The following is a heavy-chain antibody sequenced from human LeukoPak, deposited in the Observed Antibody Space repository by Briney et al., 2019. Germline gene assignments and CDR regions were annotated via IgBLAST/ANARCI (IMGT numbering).Heavy chain of an antibody. CDR2: IRHSDSNT. CDR1: GFTFSSSD. D-gene: IGHD1-7*01. V-gene: IGHV3-23*05. CDR3: AKDTFDNWNYRYFDY. J-gene: IGHJ4*02. Sequence: GGSLRLSCAASGFTFSSSDMSWVRQAPGSGLEWVSSIRHSDSNTYYADSVMGRFTISRDNAKNSLYLQMNSLRAEDTALYYCAKDTFDNWNYRYFDYWGQGTLVTVSS.